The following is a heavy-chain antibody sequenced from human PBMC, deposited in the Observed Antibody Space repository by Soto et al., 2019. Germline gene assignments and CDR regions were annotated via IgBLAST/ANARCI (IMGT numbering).Heavy chain of an antibody. J-gene: IGHJ6*01. Sequence: GESLKISCKGSVYSFTSYWISWLRQMPVKGLEWMGRIDPSDSYTNYSPSFQGHVTISAEKSISTAYLQWSSLKASDTAMYYCARCGGVPQIPCVYGMEVWGQGTTVTVSS. CDR2: IDPSDSYT. V-gene: IGHV5-10-1*01. CDR3: ARCGGVPQIPCVYGMEV. D-gene: IGHD3-3*01. CDR1: VYSFTSYW.